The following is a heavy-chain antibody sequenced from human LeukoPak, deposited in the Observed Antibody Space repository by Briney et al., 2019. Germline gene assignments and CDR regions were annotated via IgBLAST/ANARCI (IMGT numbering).Heavy chain of an antibody. CDR2: FYYRGGT. V-gene: IGHV4-30-4*07. CDR1: GGSISSGGYS. Sequence: SQTLPLTCAVSGGSISSGGYSWSWIRQPPGKGLEWIGYFYYRGGTFYNPSRKSRVTISADTSKNQFSLKLSSVTAADTAVYYCARVDYSSGYFADYWGQGTLVTVSS. CDR3: ARVDYSSGYFADY. D-gene: IGHD3-22*01. J-gene: IGHJ4*02.